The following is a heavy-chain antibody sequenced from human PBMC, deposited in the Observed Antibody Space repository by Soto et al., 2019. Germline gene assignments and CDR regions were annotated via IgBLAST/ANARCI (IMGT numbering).Heavy chain of an antibody. D-gene: IGHD6-19*01. V-gene: IGHV3-23*01. CDR2: ISGSGGIS. Sequence: EVQLLESGGGFVQPGGSLRLSCAASGFTFNSFAMNWVRQTPGRGLEWVSMISGSGGISYYSDSVRGRFTISRDNSKSTMYLQMNGLRDDDTAVYYCVTRFSTGWSRYNWFGPWGQGTLVTVSA. CDR1: GFTFNSFA. J-gene: IGHJ5*02. CDR3: VTRFSTGWSRYNWFGP.